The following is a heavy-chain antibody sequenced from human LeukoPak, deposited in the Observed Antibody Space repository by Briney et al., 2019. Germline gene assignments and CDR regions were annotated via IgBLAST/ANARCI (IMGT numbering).Heavy chain of an antibody. CDR3: AKDYSESRVADVFFEY. CDR2: ITSGFTP. J-gene: IGHJ4*02. CDR1: GLTFSDYA. D-gene: IGHD2-15*01. V-gene: IGHV3-23*01. Sequence: GGSLRLSCAASGLTFSDYAMSWFRQAPGKGLEWVSGITSGFTPHYADSVKGRFTISRDNSKNTFHLQLNSLRAEDTAVYYCAKDYSESRVADVFFEYWGQGTLVTVS.